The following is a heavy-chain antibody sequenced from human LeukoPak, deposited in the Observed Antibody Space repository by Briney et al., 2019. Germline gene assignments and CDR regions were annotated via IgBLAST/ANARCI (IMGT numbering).Heavy chain of an antibody. CDR2: IFYTGST. V-gene: IGHV4-39*07. D-gene: IGHD1-26*01. CDR3: ARDYRLTQIQY. CDR1: GGSISSSSYY. Sequence: SETLSLTCTVSGGSISSSSYYWAWIRQPPGKGLEWIGSIFYTGSTYYNPSLKSRVTISVDTSKNQFSLRLSSVTAADTAVYYCARDYRLTQIQYWGQGTLVTVSS. J-gene: IGHJ1*01.